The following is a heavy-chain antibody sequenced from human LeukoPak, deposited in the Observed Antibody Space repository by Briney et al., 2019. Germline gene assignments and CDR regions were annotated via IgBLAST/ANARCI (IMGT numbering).Heavy chain of an antibody. D-gene: IGHD3-22*01. CDR3: ARTYYYDSSGYYPYY. Sequence: ASVKVSCKASGYTFTSYYMHWVRQAPGQGLEWMGIINPSGGSTSYAQKFQGRVTMTRDTSTSTVYMELSNLRSEDTAVYYCARTYYYDSSGYYPYYWGQGTLVTVSS. J-gene: IGHJ4*02. V-gene: IGHV1-46*01. CDR1: GYTFTSYY. CDR2: INPSGGST.